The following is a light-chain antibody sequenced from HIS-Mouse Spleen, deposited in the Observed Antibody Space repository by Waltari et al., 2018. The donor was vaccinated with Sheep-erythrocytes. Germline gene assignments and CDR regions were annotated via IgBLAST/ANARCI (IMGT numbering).Light chain of an antibody. V-gene: IGLV2-11*01. J-gene: IGLJ1*01. CDR3: CSYAGSYNHV. Sequence: QSALTQPRSVSGSPGQSVTISCTGTSSDVGGYNYVSWYQQHPGKAPKLMIYDVSKRPSGVPVRFSGSKSGNMASLSISGLQAEDEADYYCCSYAGSYNHVFATGTKVTVL. CDR1: SSDVGGYNY. CDR2: DVS.